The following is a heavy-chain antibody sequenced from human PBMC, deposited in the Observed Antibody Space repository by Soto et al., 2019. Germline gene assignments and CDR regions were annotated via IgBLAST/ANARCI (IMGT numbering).Heavy chain of an antibody. Sequence: PGGSLRLSCADSRFTFSSYAMSWVRQAPGKELEWVSAISGSGGSTYYADSVKGRFTISRANSKNTLYLQLNSLRAEDTAVYYCAKDLSGYSPDDCMGVWGKGTTGTVAS. J-gene: IGHJ6*01. CDR1: RFTFSSYA. V-gene: IGHV3-23*01. CDR2: ISGSGGST. CDR3: AKDLSGYSPDDCMGV. D-gene: IGHD5-18*01.